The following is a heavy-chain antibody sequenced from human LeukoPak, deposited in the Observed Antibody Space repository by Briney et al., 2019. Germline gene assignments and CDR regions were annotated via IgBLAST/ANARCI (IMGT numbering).Heavy chain of an antibody. CDR3: ARQLTGDAYVDY. Sequence: SETLSLTCTVSGGSISSYYWSWIRQPPGKGLEWIGYIYYSGSTNYNPSLKSRVTISVDTSKNQFPLKLSSVTAADTAVYYCARQLTGDAYVDYWGQGTLVTVSS. D-gene: IGHD7-27*01. CDR1: GGSISSYY. V-gene: IGHV4-59*08. J-gene: IGHJ4*02. CDR2: IYYSGST.